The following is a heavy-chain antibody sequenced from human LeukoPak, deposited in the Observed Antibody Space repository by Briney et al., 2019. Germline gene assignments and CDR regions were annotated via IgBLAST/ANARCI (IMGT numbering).Heavy chain of an antibody. CDR3: ARDDLGSGYLM. J-gene: IGHJ4*02. V-gene: IGHV1-2*06. Sequence: ASVKVSCKASGYTFTGYYMHWVRQAPGQGLEWMGRINPNSGGTNYAQKFQGRVTLTRDTSISTAYMELSRLRSDDTAVYYCARDDLGSGYLMWGQGTLVTVSS. CDR1: GYTFTGYY. D-gene: IGHD3-22*01. CDR2: INPNSGGT.